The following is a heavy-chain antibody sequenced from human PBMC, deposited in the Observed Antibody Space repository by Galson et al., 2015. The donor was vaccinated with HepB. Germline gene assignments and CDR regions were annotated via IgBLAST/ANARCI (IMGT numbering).Heavy chain of an antibody. D-gene: IGHD5-12*01. CDR1: GFTFNSYP. Sequence: SLRLSCAASGFTFNSYPMHWVRQTPGNGLEWVAVISYDGKKEYYADSVKGRFTISRDNSENTLSLQMNSLRTEDTAVYYCAKDVNIGLWYYFDSWGQGALVTVSS. CDR2: ISYDGKKE. J-gene: IGHJ4*02. V-gene: IGHV3-30*04. CDR3: AKDVNIGLWYYFDS.